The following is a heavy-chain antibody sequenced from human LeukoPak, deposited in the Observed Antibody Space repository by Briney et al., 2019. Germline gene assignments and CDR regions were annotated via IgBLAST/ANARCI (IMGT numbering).Heavy chain of an antibody. J-gene: IGHJ6*02. D-gene: IGHD1-26*01. CDR3: IRIRTREHQYGMDV. CDR2: IDTVGNT. V-gene: IGHV3-13*01. CDR1: GFPFSNYD. Sequence: GGSLRLSCGASGFPFSNYDMHWVRQAPGKGLDWVSAIDTVGNTYYSGSVKGRFTISRENAQNSLFLQMNSLRDGDTALYYCIRIRTREHQYGMDVWGQGTTVTVSS.